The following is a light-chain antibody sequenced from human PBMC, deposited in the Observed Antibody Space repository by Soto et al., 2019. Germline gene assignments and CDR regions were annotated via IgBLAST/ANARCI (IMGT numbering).Light chain of an antibody. Sequence: EIVLTQSPATLSLSPGDRATLSCRASQSVDNYLAWYQQKPGQAPRLLIYDASTRATGIPARFSGSGSGTDFTLTISRLEPEDFAVYYCQLRRKWSPLFTFGPGTKVDVK. CDR2: DAS. V-gene: IGKV3-11*01. J-gene: IGKJ3*01. CDR1: QSVDNY. CDR3: QLRRKWSPLFT.